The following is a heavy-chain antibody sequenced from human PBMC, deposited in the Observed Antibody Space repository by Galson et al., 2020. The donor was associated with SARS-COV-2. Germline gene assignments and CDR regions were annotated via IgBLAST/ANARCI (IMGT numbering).Heavy chain of an antibody. Sequence: KMSGPTLLKPTHTFTLTCTFSGFSLSTSGVGVGWIRQPPGKALEWLALIYWDDDKRYSPSLKSRLTITKDASKNQVVITMTNMDPVDTATYYSANKGYLWFIFDYWGQGTLVTVSS. V-gene: IGHV2-5*02. CDR1: GFSLSTSGVG. CDR3: ANKGYLWFIFDY. CDR2: IYWDDDK. D-gene: IGHD3-10*01. J-gene: IGHJ4*02.